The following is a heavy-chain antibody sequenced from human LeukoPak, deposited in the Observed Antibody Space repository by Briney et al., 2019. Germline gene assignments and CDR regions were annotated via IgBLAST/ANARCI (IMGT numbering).Heavy chain of an antibody. CDR3: ARDWVSRH. CDR2: INSDGSST. CDR1: GFTFSSYW. J-gene: IGHJ4*02. Sequence: GGSLRLSCAASGFTFSSYWMHWVRQAPGKGLMWVSRINSDGSSTSYADSVKGRFTISRDNAKNTLYLQMNSLRTEDTAVYYCARDWVSRHWGQGTLLTVSS. V-gene: IGHV3-74*01. D-gene: IGHD3-16*01.